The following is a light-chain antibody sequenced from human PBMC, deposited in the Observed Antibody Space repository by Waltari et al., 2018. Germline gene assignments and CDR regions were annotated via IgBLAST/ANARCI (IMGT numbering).Light chain of an antibody. CDR2: KAS. Sequence: DIQMTQSPSTLSASVGDRVTITCRASQSISSWLAWYQQKPGKAPKLLIYKASSLESGVPSRFSGSGSGTEFTLTISSLQPDDFATYYCHQYNSYSPLTFGGGTKVEIK. CDR1: QSISSW. V-gene: IGKV1-5*03. CDR3: HQYNSYSPLT. J-gene: IGKJ4*01.